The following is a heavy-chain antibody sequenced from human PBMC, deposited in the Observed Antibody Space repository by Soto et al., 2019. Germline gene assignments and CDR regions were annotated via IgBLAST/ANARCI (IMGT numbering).Heavy chain of an antibody. Sequence: GGSLRLSCAASGFTFSYHNMNWVRQAPGKGLEWVSVISGSGGSTHYADSVKGRSTISRDNSKNTLHLQVNSLRGEDTAVYYCAKEADISGYYPDYWGQGTQVTVSS. CDR2: ISGSGGST. D-gene: IGHD3-22*01. CDR1: GFTFSYHN. J-gene: IGHJ4*02. V-gene: IGHV3-23*01. CDR3: AKEADISGYYPDY.